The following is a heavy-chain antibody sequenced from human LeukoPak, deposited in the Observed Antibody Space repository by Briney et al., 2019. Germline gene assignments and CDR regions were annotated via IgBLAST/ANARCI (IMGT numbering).Heavy chain of an antibody. V-gene: IGHV3-23*01. D-gene: IGHD3-10*01. CDR2: FYCCGGST. CDR3: ARDYWGSGNRYFDY. Sequence: GGSLRLSCAASGFTFNGFWMSWVRQAPGKGLEWVSVFYCCGGSTYYADSVKGRFSISRDNSMNTLFLQMNSLRAEDTAVYYCARDYWGSGNRYFDYWGQGTPVTVSS. J-gene: IGHJ4*02. CDR1: GFTFNGFW.